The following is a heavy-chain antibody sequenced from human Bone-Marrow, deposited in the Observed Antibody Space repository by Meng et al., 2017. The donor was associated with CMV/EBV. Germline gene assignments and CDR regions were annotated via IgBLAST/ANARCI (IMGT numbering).Heavy chain of an antibody. J-gene: IGHJ6*02. CDR1: NGSFSNYY. D-gene: IGHD6-13*01. Sequence: SETLSLTCAVYNGSFSNYYWSWIRQPPGQGLEWIGEIHHSGSANYNPSLKSRVTMSVDTSKNQFSLKLRSVTATDTAVYYCATRIAVAGSVSVDVWGQGTTVTVSS. CDR3: ATRIAVAGSVSVDV. V-gene: IGHV4-34*01. CDR2: IHHSGSA.